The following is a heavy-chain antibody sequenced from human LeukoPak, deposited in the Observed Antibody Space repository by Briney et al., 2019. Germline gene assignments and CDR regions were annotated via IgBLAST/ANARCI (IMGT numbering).Heavy chain of an antibody. D-gene: IGHD6-19*01. J-gene: IGHJ4*02. V-gene: IGHV3-23*01. CDR1: GFTFSSYA. CDR2: ISGSAGST. Sequence: GGSLRLSCAASGFTFSSYAMSWVRQAPGKGLEWVSIISGSAGSTYYADSVKGRFTISRDNSKNTLYLQMNSLRAEDMAVYYCAKVRSGGWPYYFDYWGQGTLVTVSS. CDR3: AKVRSGGWPYYFDY.